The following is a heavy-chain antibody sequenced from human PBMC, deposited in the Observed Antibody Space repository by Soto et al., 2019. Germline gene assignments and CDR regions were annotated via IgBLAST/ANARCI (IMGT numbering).Heavy chain of an antibody. CDR2: IWYDGSNK. CDR3: ARDKEGWFGELGFDY. D-gene: IGHD3-10*01. V-gene: IGHV3-33*01. J-gene: IGHJ4*02. CDR1: GFTFSSYG. Sequence: VQLVESGGGVVQPGRSLRLSCAASGFTFSSYGMHWVRQAPGKGLEWVAVIWYDGSNKYYADSVKGRFTISRDNSKNTLYLQMNSLRAEDTAVYYCARDKEGWFGELGFDYWGQGTLVTVSS.